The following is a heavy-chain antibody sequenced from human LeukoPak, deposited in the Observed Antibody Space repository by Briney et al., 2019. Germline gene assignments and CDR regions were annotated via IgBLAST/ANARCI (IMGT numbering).Heavy chain of an antibody. CDR2: VSYDGSNK. V-gene: IGHV3-30-3*01. Sequence: GRSLRLSCAASGFTFSSYAMHWVRQAPGKGLEWVAVVSYDGSNKYYTDSVKGRFTISRDSSKNTLYLQMNSLRAEDTAVYYCAREGGLYSSGWGYSDYWGQGTLVTVSS. D-gene: IGHD6-25*01. CDR3: AREGGLYSSGWGYSDY. J-gene: IGHJ4*02. CDR1: GFTFSSYA.